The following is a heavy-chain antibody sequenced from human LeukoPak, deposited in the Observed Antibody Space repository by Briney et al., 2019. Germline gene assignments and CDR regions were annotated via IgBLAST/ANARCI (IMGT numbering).Heavy chain of an antibody. D-gene: IGHD2-2*01. V-gene: IGHV4-30-2*01. CDR1: GGSISSGGYS. CDR2: IYHSGST. J-gene: IGHJ3*02. Sequence: SQTLSLTCAVSGGSISSGGYSWSWIRQPPGKGLEWIGYIYHSGSTYYNPSLKSRVTISVDRSKNQFSLKLSSVTAADTAVYYCARVGPKYCSSTSCYGRAFDIWGQGTMVTVSS. CDR3: ARVGPKYCSSTSCYGRAFDI.